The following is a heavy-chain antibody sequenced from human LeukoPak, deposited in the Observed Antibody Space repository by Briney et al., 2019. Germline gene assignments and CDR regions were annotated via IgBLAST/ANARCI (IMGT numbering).Heavy chain of an antibody. CDR2: IYYSGST. Sequence: PSETLSLTCTVSGGSISSYYWSWIRQPPGRGLEWIGYIYYSGSTNYNPSLKSRVTISVDTSKNQFSLKLSSVTAADTAVYYCARSGSSLGYWFDPWGQGTLSPSPQ. D-gene: IGHD1-26*01. CDR3: ARSGSSLGYWFDP. J-gene: IGHJ5*02. CDR1: GGSISSYY. V-gene: IGHV4-59*01.